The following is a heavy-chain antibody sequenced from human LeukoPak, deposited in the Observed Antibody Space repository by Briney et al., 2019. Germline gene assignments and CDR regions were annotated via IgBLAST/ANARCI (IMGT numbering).Heavy chain of an antibody. J-gene: IGHJ4*02. CDR1: GFTFDDYG. D-gene: IGHD6-13*01. CDR3: ARESYSTSFDY. CDR2: INWNGGRT. Sequence: GGSLRLSCAASGFTFDDYGMSWVRQAPGKGLEWVSSINWNGGRTGHADSVKGRFTISRDNAKDSLFLQMNSLRAEDTALYYCARESYSTSFDYWGQGILVTVSS. V-gene: IGHV3-20*04.